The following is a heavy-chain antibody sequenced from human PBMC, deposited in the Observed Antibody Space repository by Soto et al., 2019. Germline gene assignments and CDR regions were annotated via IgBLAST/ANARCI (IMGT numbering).Heavy chain of an antibody. D-gene: IGHD6-19*01. CDR3: AREGSSGWYLDY. J-gene: IGHJ4*02. V-gene: IGHV1-69*13. CDR1: VGALSSYK. CDR2: IIPIFGTA. Sequence: TTVKVSCRAYVGALSSYKISWVRQAPGQGLEWMGGIIPIFGTANYAQKFQGRVTITADESTSTAYMELSSLRSDDTAVYYCAREGSSGWYLDYWGQGTLVTVSS.